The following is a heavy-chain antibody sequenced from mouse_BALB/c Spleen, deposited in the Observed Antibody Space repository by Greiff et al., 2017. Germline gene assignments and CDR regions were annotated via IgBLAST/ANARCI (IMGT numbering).Heavy chain of an antibody. Sequence: EVHLVESGGGLVKPGGSLKLSCAASGFTFSDYYMYWVRQTPEKRLEWVATISDGGSYTYYPDSVKGRFTISRDNAKNNLYLQMSSLKSEDTAMYYCARGDGYYVAWFAYWGQGTLVTVSA. V-gene: IGHV5-4*02. CDR1: GFTFSDYY. J-gene: IGHJ3*01. CDR2: ISDGGSYT. CDR3: ARGDGYYVAWFAY. D-gene: IGHD2-3*01.